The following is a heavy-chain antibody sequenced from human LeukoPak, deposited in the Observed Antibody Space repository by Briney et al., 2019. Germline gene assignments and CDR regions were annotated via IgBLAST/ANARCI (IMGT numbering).Heavy chain of an antibody. J-gene: IGHJ4*02. V-gene: IGHV3-53*01. CDR3: ARARHRITMMVGY. D-gene: IGHD3-22*01. Sequence: GGSLRLSCAASGFTVSSNYMSWVRQAPGKGLEWVSVIYSGGSTYYADSVKGRFTISRDNAKNSLYLQMNSLRAEDTAVYYCARARHRITMMVGYWGQGTLVTVSS. CDR2: IYSGGST. CDR1: GFTVSSNY.